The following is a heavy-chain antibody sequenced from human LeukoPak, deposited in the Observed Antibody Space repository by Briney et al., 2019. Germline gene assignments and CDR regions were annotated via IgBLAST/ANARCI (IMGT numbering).Heavy chain of an antibody. CDR1: GFTGCGIY. CDR2: TYSCGRT. V-gene: IGHV3-53*01. D-gene: IGHD6-19*01. J-gene: IGHJ4*02. CDR3: ARDVSGWFALDY. Sequence: SGGYLTRYGAASGFTGCGIYMRWLPQAPGKGRVGRSVTYSCGRTYYAEYVKGRVTISRDNSKNTLYLQMNSLRAEDTAVYYCARDVSGWFALDYWGQGTLVTVSS.